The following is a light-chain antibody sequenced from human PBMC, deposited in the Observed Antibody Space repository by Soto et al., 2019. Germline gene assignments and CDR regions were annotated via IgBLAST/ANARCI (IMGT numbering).Light chain of an antibody. CDR2: TAS. Sequence: AIRMTQSPSSFSASTGDRVTITCRASQGSSSHLAWYQVKPGKAPRLLIYTASYLESGVPSRFSGSGSGTDVTLTISSLQSEDFAVYYCQQYFSYPLTFGGGTKVELK. V-gene: IGKV1-8*01. J-gene: IGKJ4*01. CDR3: QQYFSYPLT. CDR1: QGSSSH.